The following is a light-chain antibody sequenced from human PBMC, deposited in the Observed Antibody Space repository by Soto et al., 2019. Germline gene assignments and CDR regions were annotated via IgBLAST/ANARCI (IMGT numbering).Light chain of an antibody. CDR3: QQCYMGWT. J-gene: IGKJ1*01. CDR2: DAS. CDR1: QSIGRF. Sequence: DIQLTQSPSNLSASVGVRXTLTFRASQSIGRFLAWYQHQPGKAPKLLIYDASTLESGVPSRFSGTGSGTEFTFSITSPQPEDFGTYYCQQCYMGWTFGQGTKADVK. V-gene: IGKV1-5*01.